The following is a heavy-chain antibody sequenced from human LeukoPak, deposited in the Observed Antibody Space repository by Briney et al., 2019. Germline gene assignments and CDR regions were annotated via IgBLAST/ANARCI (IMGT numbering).Heavy chain of an antibody. CDR3: ATAGGYYYDSSGYYWFSY. CDR1: GYTLTELS. J-gene: IGHJ4*02. Sequence: ASVKVSCKVSGYTLTELSMHWVRQAPGKGLEWMGGFDPEDGKTIYAQKFQGRVTMTEDTSTDTAYMELSSLRSEDTAVYYCATAGGYYYDSSGYYWFSYWGQGTLVTVSS. CDR2: FDPEDGKT. D-gene: IGHD3-22*01. V-gene: IGHV1-24*01.